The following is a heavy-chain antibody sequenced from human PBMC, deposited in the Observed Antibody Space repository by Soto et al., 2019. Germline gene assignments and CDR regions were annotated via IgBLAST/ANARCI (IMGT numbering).Heavy chain of an antibody. J-gene: IGHJ4*02. D-gene: IGHD3-3*01. V-gene: IGHV4-61*01. CDR2: VYHTGRT. Sequence: SETLSLTCTVSAGSFKSGSYSWSWIRQPPGKGLEWIGYVYHTGRTSYNPSLKSRVSISMDTSKNQFSLNLDYVTAADTAVYFCARDFAYFDSWGRGTLVTVSS. CDR3: ARDFAYFDS. CDR1: AGSFKSGSYS.